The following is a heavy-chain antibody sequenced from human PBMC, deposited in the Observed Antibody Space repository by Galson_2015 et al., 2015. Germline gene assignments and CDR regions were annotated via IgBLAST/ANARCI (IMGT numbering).Heavy chain of an antibody. CDR3: ARNGDYALDS. Sequence: SETLSLTCAVRGCSVINGHWWGWVRQSPGKGLEWIGEIERNEGTTYNPSLRGGATISVETSNNHLSLSLTSVTAADTALYYCARNGDYALDSWGQGTLVTVSS. V-gene: IGHV4-4*02. D-gene: IGHD4-17*01. CDR2: IERNEGT. CDR1: GCSVINGHW. J-gene: IGHJ4*02.